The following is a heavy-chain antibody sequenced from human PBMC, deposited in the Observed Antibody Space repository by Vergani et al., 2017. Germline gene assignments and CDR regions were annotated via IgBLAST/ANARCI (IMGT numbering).Heavy chain of an antibody. Sequence: EVQLLQSEGAVVQPGGSLRLSFVASGFPFISHAMSWVRPGHGQGLEWDSSIKNTGDSTHYTESVKGRLTISRDNSKNTLYLKMNSLRVEDTAVYYCGRRSDNYNWGQGTLVTVSS. CDR2: IKNTGDST. D-gene: IGHD5-24*01. J-gene: IGHJ4*02. CDR3: GRRSDNYN. CDR1: GFPFISHA. V-gene: IGHV3-23*01.